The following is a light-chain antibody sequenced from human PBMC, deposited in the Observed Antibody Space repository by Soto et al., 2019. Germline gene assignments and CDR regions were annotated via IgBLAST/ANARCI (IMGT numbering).Light chain of an antibody. CDR1: QTIRNY. J-gene: IGKJ2*01. V-gene: IGKV1-39*01. CDR3: QHSYNTPRA. Sequence: DIQMTQSPSLLSASVGARVTITCRSNQTIRNYLNWYQQKPGKAPNLLIHDASSLQNGVPSRFSGRGFGTDFTLTINDLQVADFATYYCQHSYNTPRAFGQGPKIEI. CDR2: DAS.